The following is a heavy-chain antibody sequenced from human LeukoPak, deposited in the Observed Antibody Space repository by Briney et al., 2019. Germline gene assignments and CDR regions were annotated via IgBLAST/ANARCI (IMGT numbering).Heavy chain of an antibody. CDR2: ISSSSSFI. V-gene: IGHV3-21*04. J-gene: IGHJ4*02. CDR1: GFTFGRYS. Sequence: GGSLRLSCAASGFTFGRYSMNWVRQAPGKGLEWVSSISSSSSFIYYADSVKGRFTISRDNAKNTLYLQMNSLRAEDTAVYYCAKGSRPLTYSSGWYADYWGQGTLVTVSS. D-gene: IGHD6-19*01. CDR3: AKGSRPLTYSSGWYADY.